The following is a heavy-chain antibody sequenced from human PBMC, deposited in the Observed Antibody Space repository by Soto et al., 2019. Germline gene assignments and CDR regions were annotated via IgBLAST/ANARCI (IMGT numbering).Heavy chain of an antibody. D-gene: IGHD3-16*01. CDR2: ISYAGSNK. CDR3: AKDLGEAYYYGMEV. V-gene: IGHV3-30*18. CDR1: GFTFSSYG. Sequence: QVQLVESGGGVVQPGRSLRLSCAASGFTFSSYGIQLVRQAPGKGLEWVAVISYAGSNKYYADSEKGRFTISRDNCKNTLYRQMNSLRAEDTAVYYCAKDLGEAYYYGMEVWGRGSKVSVSS. J-gene: IGHJ6*02.